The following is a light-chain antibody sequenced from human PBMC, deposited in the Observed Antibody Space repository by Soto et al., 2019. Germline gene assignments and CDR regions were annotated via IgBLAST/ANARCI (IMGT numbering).Light chain of an antibody. CDR2: EVT. CDR3: GSYTSNNTIL. Sequence: QSVLTQPASVSGSPGQSITISCTGTNSDVGDYNFVSWYQQYPGKAPRLLIYEVTNRPSGVSNHFSGSKSGNTASLTISGLQAEDEADYYCGSYTSNNTILFGGGTKVTVL. CDR1: NSDVGDYNF. J-gene: IGLJ2*01. V-gene: IGLV2-14*01.